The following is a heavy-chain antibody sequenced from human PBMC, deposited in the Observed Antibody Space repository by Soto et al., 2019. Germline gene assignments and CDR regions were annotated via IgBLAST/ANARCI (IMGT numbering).Heavy chain of an antibody. D-gene: IGHD5-12*01. V-gene: IGHV4-39*01. J-gene: IGHJ4*02. CDR2: IYYSGST. CDR1: GGSISSSSYY. Sequence: SETLSLTCTVSGGSISSSSYYWGWIRQPPGKGLEWIGSIYYSGSTYYNPSIKSRVTISVDTSKNQFSLKLTSVTAADTAVYYCARRGGYSGYDVQLGFDYWGQGTLVTVSS. CDR3: ARRGGYSGYDVQLGFDY.